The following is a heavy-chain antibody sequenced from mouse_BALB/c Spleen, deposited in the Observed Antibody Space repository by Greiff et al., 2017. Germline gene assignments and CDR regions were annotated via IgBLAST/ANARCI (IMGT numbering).Heavy chain of an antibody. CDR3: SRSWEYDGAWFAY. J-gene: IGHJ3*01. CDR2: MWTGGST. D-gene: IGHD2-14*01. CDR1: GFSFTSYG. Sequence: VQRVESGPGLVAPSQSLSITCTASGFSFTSYGVHWVRQPPGKGLEWLGVMWTGGSTNYNAAIMSRLSISKDNSKSQVFLKMTSLQTDDTAMYYYSRSWEYDGAWFAYWGQGTLVTVSA. V-gene: IGHV2-9*02.